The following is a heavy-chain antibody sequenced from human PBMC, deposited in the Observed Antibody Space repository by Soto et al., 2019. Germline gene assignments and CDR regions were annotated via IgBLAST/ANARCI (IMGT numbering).Heavy chain of an antibody. CDR2: ISWNSGSI. D-gene: IGHD1-26*01. V-gene: IGHV3-9*01. CDR1: EFTFDDYA. CDR3: AKDSGSYYYYGMDV. Sequence: LRLSCAASEFTFDDYAMHWVRQAPGKGLEWVSGISWNSGSIGYADSVKGRFTISRDNAKNSLYLQMNSLRAEDTALYYCAKDSGSYYYYGMDVWGQGTTVTVSS. J-gene: IGHJ6*02.